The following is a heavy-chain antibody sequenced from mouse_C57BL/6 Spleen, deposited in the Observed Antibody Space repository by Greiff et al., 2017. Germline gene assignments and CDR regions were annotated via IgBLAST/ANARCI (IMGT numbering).Heavy chain of an antibody. D-gene: IGHD2-1*01. Sequence: VQLKESGAELVKPGASVKLSCTASGFNIKDYYMHWVKQRTEQGLEWIGRIDPEDGETKYAPKFQGKATLTADTSSNTAYLQLSSLTSEDTAVYYCAGYYGNFAWFAYWGQGTLVTVSA. CDR3: AGYYGNFAWFAY. CDR2: IDPEDGET. CDR1: GFNIKDYY. V-gene: IGHV14-2*01. J-gene: IGHJ3*01.